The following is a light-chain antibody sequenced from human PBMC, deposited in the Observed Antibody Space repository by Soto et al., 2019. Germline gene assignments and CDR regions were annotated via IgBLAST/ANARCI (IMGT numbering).Light chain of an antibody. CDR3: QQHSNSPVT. CDR1: QTISNNY. CDR2: AVS. J-gene: IGKJ1*01. V-gene: IGKV3-20*01. Sequence: EIVLTQSPGTLTLSPGESAALSCRASQTISNNYLVWYRQKPGQAPRLLIYAVSSRAAGIPDRFSGSGSGTDFALTTARLEPEDSAVYSCQQHSNSPVTCGQGTRVDI.